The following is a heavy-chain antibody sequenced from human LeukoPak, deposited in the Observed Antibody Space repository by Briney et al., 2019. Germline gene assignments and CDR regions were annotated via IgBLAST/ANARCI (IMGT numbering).Heavy chain of an antibody. CDR3: ARGGGYGSGSYYIPRDYFDY. CDR1: GFTVSSNY. CDR2: ISSSSSYI. Sequence: PGGSLRLSCAASGFTVSSNYMSWVRQAPGKGLEWVSSISSSSSYIYYADSVKGRFTISRDNAKNSLYLQMNSLRAEDTAVYYCARGGGYGSGSYYIPRDYFDYWGQGTLVTVSS. V-gene: IGHV3-21*01. J-gene: IGHJ4*02. D-gene: IGHD3-10*01.